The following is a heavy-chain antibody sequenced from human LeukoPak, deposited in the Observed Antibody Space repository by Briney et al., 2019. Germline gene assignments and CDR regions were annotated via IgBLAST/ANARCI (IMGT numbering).Heavy chain of an antibody. V-gene: IGHV3-15*01. CDR3: TTAFYDSSGYRT. D-gene: IGHD3-22*01. CDR2: IKSKTDGGTT. J-gene: IGHJ5*02. CDR1: GFTFSNAW. Sequence: GGSLRLSCAASGFTFSNAWMSWVRQAPGKGLEWVGRIKSKTDGGTTDYAAPVKGRFTISRDDSKNTLYLQMNSLKIEDTAVYYCTTAFYDSSGYRTWGQGTLVTVSS.